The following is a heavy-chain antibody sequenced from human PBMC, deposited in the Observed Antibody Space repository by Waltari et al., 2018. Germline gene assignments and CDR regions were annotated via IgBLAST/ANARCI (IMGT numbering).Heavy chain of an antibody. Sequence: QVQLQESGPGLVKPSETLSLTCTVSGGSISSHYWRWIRQPPGKGLEWIGYIYYSGSTNYHPSRKSRVTISVDTSKNQFSLKLSSVTVADTAVYYCARTGKGYYYGMDVWGQGTTVTVSS. CDR3: ARTGKGYYYGMDV. D-gene: IGHD6-13*01. CDR2: IYYSGST. CDR1: GGSISSHY. J-gene: IGHJ6*02. V-gene: IGHV4-59*11.